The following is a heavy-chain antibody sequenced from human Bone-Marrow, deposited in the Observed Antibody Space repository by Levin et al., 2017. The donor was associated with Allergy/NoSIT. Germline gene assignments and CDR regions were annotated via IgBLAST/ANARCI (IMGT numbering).Heavy chain of an antibody. CDR1: NASISRHY. CDR2: VYASGAT. V-gene: IGHV4-4*07. J-gene: IGHJ5*02. CDR3: ARDFMTTRVVGKGYYFDP. Sequence: SETLSLTCTVSNASISRHYWSWIRQPAGKRLEWIGRVYASGATVYNPSFKNRVSMSQDTSNNQLTMTLSAVTAAATAVYYCARDFMTTRVVGKGYYFDPWGPGVLVTVSS. D-gene: IGHD3-10*01.